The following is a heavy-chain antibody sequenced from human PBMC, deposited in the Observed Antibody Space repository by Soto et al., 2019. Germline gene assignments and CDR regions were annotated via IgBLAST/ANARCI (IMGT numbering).Heavy chain of an antibody. Sequence: PGESLKISCKGSGYSFTSYWIGWVRQMPGKRLELMGIIYPGDSDTRYSPSFQGQVTISADKSISTAYLQWSSLKASDTAMYYCASHSRSYPYYFDYWGQGTLVTVSS. CDR3: ASHSRSYPYYFDY. CDR2: IYPGDSDT. V-gene: IGHV5-51*01. CDR1: GYSFTSYW. J-gene: IGHJ4*02. D-gene: IGHD3-10*01.